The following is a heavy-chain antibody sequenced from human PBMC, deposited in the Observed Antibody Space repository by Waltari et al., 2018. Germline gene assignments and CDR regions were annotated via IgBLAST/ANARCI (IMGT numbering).Heavy chain of an antibody. V-gene: IGHV3-64*07. Sequence: QLVESRGGLVKPGGSLRLLCTDSRPQHNSYTMHWVRQAPGKGLQYVSTINNNGGGTHYADSVKGRFSISRDNSRNKVFLQMGGLRLEDTAVYYCATDFRKSSCSWGQGTLVIVSS. CDR1: RPQHNSYT. CDR2: INNNGGGT. D-gene: IGHD6-6*01. CDR3: ATDFRKSSCS. J-gene: IGHJ4*02.